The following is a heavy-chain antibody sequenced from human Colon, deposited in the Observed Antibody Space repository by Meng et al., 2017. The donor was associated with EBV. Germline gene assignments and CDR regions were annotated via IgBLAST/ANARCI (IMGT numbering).Heavy chain of an antibody. J-gene: IGHJ4*02. V-gene: IGHV4-4*02. CDR2: IHHNGNT. CDR3: ARTAICIGGSCTTWDY. CDR1: GDSLSSANW. D-gene: IGHD2-15*01. Sequence: QVQLQEPGPGSVKPTETLSLTCAVSGDSLSSANWWSWVRQPPGKGLEWIGEIHHNGNTNYNPSLKSRVTISVDKSKNQFVLKVTSVTAADTAVYYCARTAICIGGSCTTWDYWGQGALVTVSS.